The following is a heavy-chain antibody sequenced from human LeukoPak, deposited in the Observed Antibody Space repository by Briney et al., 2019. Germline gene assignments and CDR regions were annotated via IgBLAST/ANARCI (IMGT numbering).Heavy chain of an antibody. D-gene: IGHD1-26*01. CDR3: TRDNTGSYEY. J-gene: IGHJ4*02. V-gene: IGHV3-43*02. CDR2: IRADGATT. CDR1: GFTFSSYW. Sequence: GGSLRLSCAASGFTFSSYWMLWVRQAPGKGLKWVSLIRADGATTRYTDSVKGRFTISRDNSKDSLYLQMNSLRTEDTALYYCTRDNTGSYEYWGQGTLVTVSP.